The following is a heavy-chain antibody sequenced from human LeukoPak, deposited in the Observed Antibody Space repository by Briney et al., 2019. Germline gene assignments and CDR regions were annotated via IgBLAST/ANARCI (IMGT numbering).Heavy chain of an antibody. V-gene: IGHV3-48*03. CDR1: GFTFSSYE. J-gene: IGHJ3*02. Sequence: GGSLRLSCAASGFTFSSYEMNWVRQAPGKGLEWVSYISSSGSTIYYADSVKGRSTISRDNAKNSLYLQMNSLRAEDTALYYCARAYSSGYYWDAFDIWGQGTMVTVSS. CDR3: ARAYSSGYYWDAFDI. D-gene: IGHD3-22*01. CDR2: ISSSGSTI.